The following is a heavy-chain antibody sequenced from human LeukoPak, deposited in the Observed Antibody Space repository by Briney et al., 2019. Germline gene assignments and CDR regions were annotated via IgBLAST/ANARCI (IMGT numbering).Heavy chain of an antibody. J-gene: IGHJ5*02. Sequence: SETLSLTCTVSGYSISSGYYWGWIRQPPGKGLEWIGSMYHSGSTYYNPSLKSRVTMSVDTSKNQFSLKLSSVTAADTAVYYCARRVNYDSSISWFDPWGQGTLVTVSS. CDR3: ARRVNYDSSISWFDP. CDR2: MYHSGST. V-gene: IGHV4-38-2*02. CDR1: GYSISSGYY. D-gene: IGHD3-22*01.